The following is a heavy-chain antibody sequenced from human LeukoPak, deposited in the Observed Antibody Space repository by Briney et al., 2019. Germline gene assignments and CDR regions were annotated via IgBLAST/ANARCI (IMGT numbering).Heavy chain of an antibody. Sequence: GGSLRLSCAASGFTVSNNYMSWVRQAPGKGLEWVSSISGVGSTSYADSVKGRFTISRDNSRSTLYLQMDSLRAEDTAVYYCARSGYYYDSSGSSSWGQGTLVTVSS. CDR3: ARSGYYYDSSGSSS. CDR2: ISGVGST. J-gene: IGHJ5*02. V-gene: IGHV3-66*01. CDR1: GFTVSNNY. D-gene: IGHD3-22*01.